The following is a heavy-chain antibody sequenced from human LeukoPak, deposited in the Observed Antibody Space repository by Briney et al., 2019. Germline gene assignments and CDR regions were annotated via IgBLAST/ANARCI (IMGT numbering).Heavy chain of an antibody. Sequence: SQTLSLTCTVSGGFISGSTYYWGWIRQPAGKGLEWIGRIYASGSTSYNPSLKSRATISVDTSKNQFSLKLSSVTAADTAIYYCARDGGSYSLDYWGRGTLVTVSS. V-gene: IGHV4-61*02. D-gene: IGHD1-26*01. J-gene: IGHJ4*02. CDR1: GGFISGSTYY. CDR3: ARDGGSYSLDY. CDR2: IYASGST.